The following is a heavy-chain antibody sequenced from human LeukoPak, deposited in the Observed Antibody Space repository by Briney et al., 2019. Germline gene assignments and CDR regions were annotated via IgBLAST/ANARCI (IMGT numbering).Heavy chain of an antibody. CDR3: VKDIQLSY. CDR2: ISFSGANT. CDR1: GFGFKDAA. D-gene: IGHD3-16*02. Sequence: GGSLRLSCAASGFGFKDAAMTWVRQAPGKALEWVSLISFSGANTYYADSVKGRFTISRDNPKSTVSLQMNSLRAEDTAMYYCVKDIQLSYWGQGTLVTVSS. J-gene: IGHJ4*02. V-gene: IGHV3-23*01.